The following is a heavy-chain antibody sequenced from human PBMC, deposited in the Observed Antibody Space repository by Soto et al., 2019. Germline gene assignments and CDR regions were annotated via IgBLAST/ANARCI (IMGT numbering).Heavy chain of an antibody. CDR3: ANVPPHIVVVTAMLSIQH. Sequence: EVQLLESGGGLVQPGGSLRLSCAASGFTFSSYAMSWVRQAPGKGLEWVSAISGSGGSTYYADSVKGRFTISRDNSKNTLYLQMNSLRAEDTGVYYCANVPPHIVVVTAMLSIQHWGQGTLVSVSS. CDR2: ISGSGGST. J-gene: IGHJ1*01. D-gene: IGHD2-21*02. V-gene: IGHV3-23*01. CDR1: GFTFSSYA.